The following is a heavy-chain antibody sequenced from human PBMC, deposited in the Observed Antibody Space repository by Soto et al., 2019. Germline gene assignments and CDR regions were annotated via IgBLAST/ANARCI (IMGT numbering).Heavy chain of an antibody. CDR2: IYYTGDC. CDR3: VGTGTMVDY. CDR1: GARITSGDYY. J-gene: IGHJ4*02. D-gene: IGHD1-7*01. Sequence: SSETLSLTCSVSGARITSGDYYWSWVRQPPGKGLEWIGYIYYTGDCYYNPSLESRLSISLDSSKNQFSLELRSVSAADTDIYYCVGTGTMVDYWGQGTLVTVSS. V-gene: IGHV4-30-4*08.